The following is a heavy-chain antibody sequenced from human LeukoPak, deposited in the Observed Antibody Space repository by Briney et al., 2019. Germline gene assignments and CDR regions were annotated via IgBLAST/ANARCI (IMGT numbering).Heavy chain of an antibody. V-gene: IGHV4-59*01. J-gene: IGHJ5*02. CDR1: GGSISSYY. D-gene: IGHD1-26*01. CDR3: ARGIGSYYEVNWFDP. Sequence: SSETLSLTCTVSGGSISSYYWSWIRQPPGKGLEWIGYIYYSGSTNYNPSLKSRVTISVDTSKNQFSLKLSSVTAADTAVYYCARGIGSYYEVNWFDPWGQGTLVTVSS. CDR2: IYYSGST.